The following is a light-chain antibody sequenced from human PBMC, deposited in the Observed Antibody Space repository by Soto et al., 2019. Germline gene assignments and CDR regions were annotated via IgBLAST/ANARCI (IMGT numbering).Light chain of an antibody. J-gene: IGKJ1*01. CDR1: QIIKTY. Sequence: DIQMTQFPSSLSASIGDRVTITCRASQIIKTYLNWYQQKPGKAPKLLIYAASSLQSGVPSRFSGSGSGTDFTLTINSLQPEDFATYFCQQSYSDQWTFGQGTKVESK. CDR2: AAS. CDR3: QQSYSDQWT. V-gene: IGKV1-39*01.